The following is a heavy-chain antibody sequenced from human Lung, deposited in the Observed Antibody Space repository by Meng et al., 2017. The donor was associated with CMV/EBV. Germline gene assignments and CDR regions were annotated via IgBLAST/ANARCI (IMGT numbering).Heavy chain of an antibody. D-gene: IGHD6-13*01. V-gene: IGHV4-34*01. CDR2: INHSGST. J-gene: IGHJ4*02. CDR1: GGSFSGYY. Sequence: SXTXSLXCAVYGGSFSGYYWSWIRQPPGKGLEWIGEINHSGSTNYNPSLKSRVTISVDTSKNQFSLKLSFVTAADTAVYYCARSPWQQRGDFDYWGQGTLVTVSS. CDR3: ARSPWQQRGDFDY.